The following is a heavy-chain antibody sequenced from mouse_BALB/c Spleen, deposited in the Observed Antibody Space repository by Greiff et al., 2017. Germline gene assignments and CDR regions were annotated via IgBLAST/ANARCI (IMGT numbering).Heavy chain of an antibody. CDR1: GYTFTSYW. V-gene: IGHV1S41*01. CDR3: ARNYHYFDY. Sequence: ELVKPGASVKLSCKASGYTFTSYWINWIKQRPGQGLEWIGRIAPGSGSTYYNEMFKGKATLTVDTSSSTAYIQLSSLSSEDSAVYFCARNYHYFDYWGQGTTLTVSA. CDR2: IAPGSGST. D-gene: IGHD1-1*01. J-gene: IGHJ2*01.